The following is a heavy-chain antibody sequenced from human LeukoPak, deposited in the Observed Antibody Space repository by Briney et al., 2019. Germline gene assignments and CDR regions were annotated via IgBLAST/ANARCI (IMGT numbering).Heavy chain of an antibody. V-gene: IGHV4-4*08. D-gene: IGHD2-2*01. Sequence: SETLSLTCTVSGGSINNYYWSWIRQPPGKGLEWIAYIYETGHTGYNPSLKTRVTISLDTSKNQFSLKLNSVTAADTAVYYCARCSDRRGSTVHFDYWGQGTLVTVSS. CDR1: GGSINNYY. CDR2: IYETGHT. CDR3: ARCSDRRGSTVHFDY. J-gene: IGHJ4*02.